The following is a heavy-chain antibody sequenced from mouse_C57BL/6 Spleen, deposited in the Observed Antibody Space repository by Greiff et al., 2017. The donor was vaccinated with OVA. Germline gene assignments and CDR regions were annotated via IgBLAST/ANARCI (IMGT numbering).Heavy chain of an antibody. D-gene: IGHD1-1*01. J-gene: IGHJ3*01. CDR3: TDGSSSLAY. CDR1: GFTFSNYW. CDR2: IRLKSDNYAT. V-gene: IGHV6-3*01. Sequence: DVKLVESGGGLVQPGGSMKLSCVASGFTFSNYWMNWVRQSPEKGLEWVAQIRLKSDNYATHYAESVKGRFTISRDDSKSSVYLQMNNLRAEDTGIYYCTDGSSSLAYWGQGTLVTVSA.